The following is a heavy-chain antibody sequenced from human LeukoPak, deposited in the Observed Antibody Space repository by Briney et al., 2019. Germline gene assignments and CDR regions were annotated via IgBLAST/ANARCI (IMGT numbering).Heavy chain of an antibody. CDR3: AREGGFYRPLDY. CDR2: VHLDGRT. V-gene: IGHV4-4*02. D-gene: IGHD3-3*01. J-gene: IGHJ4*02. CDR1: GGTVTSTNW. Sequence: PSETLSLTCAVFGGTVTSTNWWTWVRQPPGKGLEWTGEVHLDGRTNYNPSLTGRLTLSVDLYENHISLKLTSVTAADTAVYYCAREGGFYRPLDYLGQGTLVTVSS.